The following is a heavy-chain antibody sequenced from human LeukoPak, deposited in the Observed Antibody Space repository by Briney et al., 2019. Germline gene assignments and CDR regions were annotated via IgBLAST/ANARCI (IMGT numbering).Heavy chain of an antibody. Sequence: GGSLRLSCAASGFTFSSYAMHWVRQAPGKGLEWVAVISYDGSNKYYADSVEGRFTISRDNSKNTLYLQMNSLRAEDTAVYYCARDRFKTRIAVASLDYWGQGTLVTVSS. CDR2: ISYDGSNK. J-gene: IGHJ4*02. CDR3: ARDRFKTRIAVASLDY. V-gene: IGHV3-30*04. CDR1: GFTFSSYA. D-gene: IGHD6-19*01.